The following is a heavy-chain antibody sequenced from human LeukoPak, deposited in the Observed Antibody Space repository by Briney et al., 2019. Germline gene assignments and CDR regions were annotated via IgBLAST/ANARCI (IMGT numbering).Heavy chain of an antibody. J-gene: IGHJ4*02. V-gene: IGHV3-15*01. CDR2: FKRRGDGGTT. Sequence: GGSLEPSGPAPEFPFSNAGMGGFARAQGKGLEGMGGFKRRGDGGTTDYAAPVKGRFTISRDDSKNTLYLQINSLKTEDTAVYYCTTVGLSGYYDSRGYYYFDYWGQGTLVTVSS. CDR3: TTVGLSGYYDSRGYYYFDY. D-gene: IGHD3-22*01. CDR1: EFPFSNAG.